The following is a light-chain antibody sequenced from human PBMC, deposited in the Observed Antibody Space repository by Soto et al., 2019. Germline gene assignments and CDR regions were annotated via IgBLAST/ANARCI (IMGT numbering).Light chain of an antibody. J-gene: IGLJ1*01. CDR3: QSYDCSLSAPYV. Sequence: QSVLTQPPSVSGAPGQRVTISRTGSSSNIGAGYDVHWYQQLPGTAPKLLIYGNSNRPSGVPDRFSGSKSGTSASLAITGLQAEDEADYYCQSYDCSLSAPYVFGTGTKVTVL. CDR1: SSNIGAGYD. CDR2: GNS. V-gene: IGLV1-40*01.